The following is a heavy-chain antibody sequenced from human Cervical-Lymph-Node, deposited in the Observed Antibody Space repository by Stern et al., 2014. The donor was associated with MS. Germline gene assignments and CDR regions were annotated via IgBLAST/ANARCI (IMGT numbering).Heavy chain of an antibody. J-gene: IGHJ4*02. V-gene: IGHV6-1*01. CDR1: GDSVSSNSAA. CDR3: ARGGMGPQWDQYYFDY. D-gene: IGHD1-26*01. Sequence: MQLVESGPGLVKPSQTLSLTCAISGDSVSSNSAAWNWIRQSPSRGLEWLGRTYYRSKGYNDYAVSVKSRITINPDTSKNQFSLQLNSVTPEDTAVYYCARGGMGPQWDQYYFDYWGQGTLVTVSS. CDR2: TYYRSKGYN.